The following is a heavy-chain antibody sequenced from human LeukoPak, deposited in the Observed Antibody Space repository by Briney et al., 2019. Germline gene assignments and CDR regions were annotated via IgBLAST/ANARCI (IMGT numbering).Heavy chain of an antibody. V-gene: IGHV4-39*01. CDR3: ARQEIGLRSFDP. Sequence: PSETLSLTCTVSGGSISSSSYYWGWIRQPPGKGLEWIGSIYYSGSTYYSPSLKSRVTISVDTSKNQFSLNLSSVTAADTAVYYCARQEIGLRSFDPWGQGTLVTVSS. J-gene: IGHJ5*02. CDR2: IYYSGST. CDR1: GGSISSSSYY. D-gene: IGHD3/OR15-3a*01.